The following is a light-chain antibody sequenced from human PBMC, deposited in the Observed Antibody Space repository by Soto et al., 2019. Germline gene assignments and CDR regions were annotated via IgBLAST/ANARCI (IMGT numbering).Light chain of an antibody. Sequence: EIVMTQSPATLSVSPGETATLSCRASQSVSRYLAWYQHRPGQAPRPLIYDASTRATGIPARFSGSGSGTEFTLPISGLQSEDFAVYSCQQCSDWPLFTCGQGTRLEIK. CDR1: QSVSRY. CDR3: QQCSDWPLFT. J-gene: IGKJ5*01. V-gene: IGKV3-15*01. CDR2: DAS.